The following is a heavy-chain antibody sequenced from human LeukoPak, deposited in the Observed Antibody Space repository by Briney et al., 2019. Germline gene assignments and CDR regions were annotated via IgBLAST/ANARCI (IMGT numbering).Heavy chain of an antibody. CDR3: ATGSSFVRGDIRDGWFDP. CDR2: INPSGGST. D-gene: IGHD3-10*02. CDR1: GYTFTSYY. V-gene: IGHV1-46*01. J-gene: IGHJ5*02. Sequence: ASVKVSCKASGYTFTSYYMHWVRQAPGQGLEWMGIINPSGGSTSYAQKFQGRVTMTRDMSTSTVYMELSSLRSEDTAVYYCATGSSFVRGDIRDGWFDPWGQGTLVTVSS.